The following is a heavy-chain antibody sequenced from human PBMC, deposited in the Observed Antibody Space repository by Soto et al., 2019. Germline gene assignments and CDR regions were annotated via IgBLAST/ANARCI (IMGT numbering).Heavy chain of an antibody. D-gene: IGHD1-26*01. CDR1: GGSFSGYY. CDR2: INHSGST. Sequence: SETLSLTCAVYGGSFSGYYWSWIRQPPGKGLEWIGEINHSGSTNYNPSLKSRVTISVDTSKNQFSLKLSSVTAADTAVYYCARGKRATSPFNCGQGTLVTVSS. J-gene: IGHJ4*02. CDR3: ARGKRATSPFN. V-gene: IGHV4-34*01.